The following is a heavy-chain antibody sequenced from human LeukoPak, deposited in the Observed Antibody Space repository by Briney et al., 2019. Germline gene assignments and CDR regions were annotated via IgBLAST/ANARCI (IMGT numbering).Heavy chain of an antibody. Sequence: SETLSLTCTVSGGSISSSSYYWGWIRQPPGKGLEWIGSIYYSGSTYYNPSLKSRVTISVDTSKNQFSLKLSSVTAADTAVYYCARLGRVLAAAGTSWGQGTLVTVSS. J-gene: IGHJ4*02. CDR3: ARLGRVLAAAGTS. CDR2: IYYSGST. V-gene: IGHV4-39*01. D-gene: IGHD6-13*01. CDR1: GGSISSSSYY.